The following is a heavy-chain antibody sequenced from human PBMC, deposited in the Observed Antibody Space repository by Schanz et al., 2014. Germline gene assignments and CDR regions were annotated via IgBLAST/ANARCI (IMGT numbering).Heavy chain of an antibody. CDR2: ISTSGGDT. CDR3: GKVRYIRGWLLDYFDE. J-gene: IGHJ4*02. D-gene: IGHD2-2*02. Sequence: EVQLAESGGGLVQPGGSLRLSCAASEFTFSTDAMSWVRQAPGKGLEWLSVISTSGGDTYYADSVKGRFTISRDNSKNTPSFQVNSLRGDDAAVEYCGKVRYIRGWLLDYFDEWGQGTLVTVAS. CDR1: EFTFSTDA. V-gene: IGHV3-23*04.